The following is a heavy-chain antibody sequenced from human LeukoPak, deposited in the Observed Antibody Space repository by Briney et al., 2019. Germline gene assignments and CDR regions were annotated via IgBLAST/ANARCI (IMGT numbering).Heavy chain of an antibody. J-gene: IGHJ3*02. CDR2: IYYSGST. Sequence: SQTLSLTCTVSGVSISSYYWSWIRQPPGKGLEWIGYIYYSGSTNYNPSLKSRVTISVDTSKNQFSLKLSSVTAADTAVYYCARWYYYGSGSRRDAFDIWGQGTMVTVSS. V-gene: IGHV4-59*01. CDR1: GVSISSYY. CDR3: ARWYYYGSGSRRDAFDI. D-gene: IGHD3-10*01.